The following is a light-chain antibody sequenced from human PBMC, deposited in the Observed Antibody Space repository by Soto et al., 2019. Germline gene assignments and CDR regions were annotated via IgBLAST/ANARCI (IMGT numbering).Light chain of an antibody. CDR3: QQYDRFPYT. Sequence: DIQMTQSPSTLSASIGDTVIITCRASQSINSWLAWYQQKPGKAPKLLIHKASTLESGVPSRFRGSESGTEFTLTISSLQPDDFATFYCQQYDRFPYTFGQGTKLEIK. V-gene: IGKV1-5*03. CDR2: KAS. CDR1: QSINSW. J-gene: IGKJ2*01.